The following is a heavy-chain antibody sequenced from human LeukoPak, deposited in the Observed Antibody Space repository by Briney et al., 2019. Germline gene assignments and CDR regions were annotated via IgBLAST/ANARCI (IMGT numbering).Heavy chain of an antibody. D-gene: IGHD4-23*01. Sequence: GGSLRLSCEVSGFTFSDHYMSWVRLAPGKGLEWVANIKQDGSEKYYVDSVKGRFTISRDNAKNSLYLQMNSLRDEDTAVYYCARNYGGNSAGWGQGTLVTVSS. V-gene: IGHV3-7*04. CDR3: ARNYGGNSAG. J-gene: IGHJ4*02. CDR1: GFTFSDHY. CDR2: IKQDGSEK.